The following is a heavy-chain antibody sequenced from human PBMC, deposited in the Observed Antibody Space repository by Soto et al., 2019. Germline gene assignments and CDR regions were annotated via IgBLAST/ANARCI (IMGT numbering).Heavy chain of an antibody. CDR3: ATSTGDSYYVMDV. V-gene: IGHV1-18*01. J-gene: IGHJ6*02. CDR2: IRTYDANT. Sequence: QVQLVQSGAEVKKPGASVKVSCKASGYTFTSYDISWVRQAPGQGLEWMGWIRTYDANTNYAQKVQGRVTMTTDTSTSTAYMELRSLRSDDTAVYYCATSTGDSYYVMDVWGPGTTVTVSS. CDR1: GYTFTSYD. D-gene: IGHD2-2*01.